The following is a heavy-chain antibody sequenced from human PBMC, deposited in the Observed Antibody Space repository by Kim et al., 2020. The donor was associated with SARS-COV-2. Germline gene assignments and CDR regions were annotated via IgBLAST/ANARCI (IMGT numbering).Heavy chain of an antibody. CDR2: ISSSSSYI. Sequence: GGSLRLSCAASGFTFSSYSMNWVRQAPGKGLEWVSSISSSSSYIYYADSVKGRFTISRDNAKNSLYLQMNSLRAEDTAVYYCARDNSIVRAGTDYYYGMDVWGQGTTVTVSS. V-gene: IGHV3-21*01. J-gene: IGHJ6*02. CDR1: GFTFSSYS. CDR3: ARDNSIVRAGTDYYYGMDV. D-gene: IGHD6-19*01.